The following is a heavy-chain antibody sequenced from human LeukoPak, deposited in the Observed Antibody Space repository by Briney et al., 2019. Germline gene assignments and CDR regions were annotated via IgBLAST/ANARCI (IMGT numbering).Heavy chain of an antibody. CDR1: GFTLSSYW. D-gene: IGHD4-11*01. CDR3: VKDDYCSIPGCVIDALVV. J-gene: IGHJ3*01. V-gene: IGHV3-7*03. CDR2: IKEDGFEI. Sequence: TGGSLRLSCAASGFTLSSYWMSWVRQAPGKGLEWVASIKEDGFEIYYVDSVKGRFTISRDNAKNSLSLQMNSLRAEDTAMYYCVKDDYCSIPGCVIDALVVWGQGTVVTVSS.